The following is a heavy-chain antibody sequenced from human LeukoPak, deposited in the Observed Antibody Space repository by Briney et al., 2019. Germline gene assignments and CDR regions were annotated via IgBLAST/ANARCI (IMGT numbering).Heavy chain of an antibody. CDR1: GFTFSNYW. V-gene: IGHV3-7*04. CDR3: GGGGGIYSSSANFEY. CDR2: IKKDGSEK. Sequence: GGSLRLSCAASGFTFSNYWMSWVRQAPGQGLEWVANIKKDGSEKYYVDSVKGRFSISRDTADKTLYLQMNSVREADTAVSFGGGGGGIYSSSANFEYWGQGTLVTVSS. D-gene: IGHD6-6*01. J-gene: IGHJ4*02.